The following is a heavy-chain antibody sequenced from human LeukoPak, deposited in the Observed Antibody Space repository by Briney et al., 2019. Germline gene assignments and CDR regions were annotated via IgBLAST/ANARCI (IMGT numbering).Heavy chain of an antibody. D-gene: IGHD6-13*01. V-gene: IGHV5-51*01. CDR3: ARLSRIAAAETPILFDY. CDR2: MYPGDSDT. CDR1: GYSFTSYW. Sequence: KAGESLKISCKGSGYSFTSYWIGWVRQMPGKGLEWMGIMYPGDSDTRYSPSFQGQVTISADKSISTAYLQWSSLKASDTAMYYCARLSRIAAAETPILFDYWGQGTLVTVSS. J-gene: IGHJ4*02.